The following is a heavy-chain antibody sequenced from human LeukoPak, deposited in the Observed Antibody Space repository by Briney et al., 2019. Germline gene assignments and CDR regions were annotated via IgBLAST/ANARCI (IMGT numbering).Heavy chain of an antibody. CDR1: GFTFSDYI. V-gene: IGHV3-21*01. Sequence: GGSLRLSCAASGFTFSDYIMNWVRQAPGKGLEWVSYISSSSNYIYYADSVKGRFTISRDNAKNSLYLQMNRLRAEDTAVYYCARECMDTTMVDAFDIWGQGTMVTVSS. CDR2: ISSSSNYI. J-gene: IGHJ3*02. D-gene: IGHD5-18*01. CDR3: ARECMDTTMVDAFDI.